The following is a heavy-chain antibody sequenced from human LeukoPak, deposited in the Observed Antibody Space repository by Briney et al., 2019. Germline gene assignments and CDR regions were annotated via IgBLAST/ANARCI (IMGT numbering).Heavy chain of an antibody. CDR1: GGSISSYH. J-gene: IGHJ4*02. Sequence: SETLSLTCTVSGGSISSYHWSWIRQPPGKGLEWIGYIYYSGSTNYNPSLKSRVTISVDTSKNQFSLKLSSVTAADTAVYYCARDRIYGSGSDHFDYWGQGTLVTVSS. CDR3: ARDRIYGSGSDHFDY. V-gene: IGHV4-59*12. CDR2: IYYSGST. D-gene: IGHD3-10*01.